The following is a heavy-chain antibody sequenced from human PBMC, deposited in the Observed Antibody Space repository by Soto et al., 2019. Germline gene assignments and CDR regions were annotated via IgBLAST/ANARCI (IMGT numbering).Heavy chain of an antibody. CDR3: ARDDVGANYWYFDL. CDR2: ISSSSSTI. CDR1: GFTFSSYS. V-gene: IGHV3-48*04. Sequence: GGSLRLSCAASGFTFSSYSMNWVRQAPGKGLEWVSYISSSSSTIYYADSVKGRFTISRDNAKNSLYLQMNSLRAEDTAVYYCARDDVGANYWYFDLWGRGTLFTVSS. J-gene: IGHJ2*01. D-gene: IGHD1-26*01.